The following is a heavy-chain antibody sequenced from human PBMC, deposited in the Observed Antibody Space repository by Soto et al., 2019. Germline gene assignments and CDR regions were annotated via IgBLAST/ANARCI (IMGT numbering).Heavy chain of an antibody. CDR2: IYYRGST. CDR3: ASLSTYDDILTGYSPKGYFVL. D-gene: IGHD3-9*01. J-gene: IGHJ2*01. Sequence: QPQLQESGPGLVKPSETLALTCTVSGGSISSSTYSWGWIRQPPGKGLEWIGNIYYRGSTYYNPSLKSPVNIPVATTKIIFSSKMTTVTAADTDEYYCASLSTYDDILTGYSPKGYFVLWGRGTLVTVSS. V-gene: IGHV4-39*01. CDR1: GGSISSSTYS.